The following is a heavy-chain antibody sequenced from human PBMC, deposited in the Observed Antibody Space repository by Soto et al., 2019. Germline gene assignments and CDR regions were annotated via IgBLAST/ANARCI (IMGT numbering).Heavy chain of an antibody. CDR1: GYTFTSYY. V-gene: IGHV1-46*01. Sequence: QVQLVQSGAEVKKPGASVKVSCKASGYTFTSYYMHWVRQAPGQGLEWMGIINPSGGSTSYAQKFQGRVTMNRDTSTSTVYMELSSLRSEDTAVYYCAGGIAAAGPYYYYYGMDVWGQGTTVTVSS. D-gene: IGHD6-13*01. CDR2: INPSGGST. CDR3: AGGIAAAGPYYYYYGMDV. J-gene: IGHJ6*02.